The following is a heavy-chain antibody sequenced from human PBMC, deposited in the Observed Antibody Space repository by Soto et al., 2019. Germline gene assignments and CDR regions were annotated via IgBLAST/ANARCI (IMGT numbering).Heavy chain of an antibody. Sequence: SETLSLTGTVSGGSVSSSFFYWRWVRQPPGQRLEWIGYLSYTWTTNYNPSLASRVAMSVDTSKKQFTLNLRSLTAADTARYYCARPRTSSGWYLFDSCGQGLLVTVSS. V-gene: IGHV4-61*01. D-gene: IGHD6-13*01. CDR1: GGSVSSSFFY. CDR2: LSYTWTT. J-gene: IGHJ5*01. CDR3: ARPRTSSGWYLFDS.